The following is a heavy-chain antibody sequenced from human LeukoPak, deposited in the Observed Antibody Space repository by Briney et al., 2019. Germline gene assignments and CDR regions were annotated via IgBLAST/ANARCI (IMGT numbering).Heavy chain of an antibody. CDR1: GYTLTSYY. J-gene: IGHJ4*02. D-gene: IGHD1-14*01. CDR3: ARDVLGRICDY. Sequence: ASVKVSCKASGYTLTSYYMHWVRQAPGQGLEWMGIINPSGGSTSYAQKFQGRVTMTRDMSTSTVYMELSSLRSEDTAVYYCARDVLGRICDYWGQGTLVTVSS. CDR2: INPSGGST. V-gene: IGHV1-46*01.